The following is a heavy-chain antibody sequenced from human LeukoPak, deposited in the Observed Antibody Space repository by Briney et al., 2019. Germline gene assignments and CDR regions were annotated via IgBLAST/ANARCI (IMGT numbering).Heavy chain of an antibody. D-gene: IGHD3-3*01. J-gene: IGHJ6*03. Sequence: GGSLRLSCAASGFTFSSYSMNWVRQAPGKGLEWVSSISSSSSYIYYADSVKGRFTIYRDNAKNYLYLQMNSLRAEDTAVYYCARDPSTYDFWSGNYYYYYYMDVWGKGTTVTVSS. CDR3: ARDPSTYDFWSGNYYYYYYMDV. V-gene: IGHV3-21*01. CDR2: ISSSSSYI. CDR1: GFTFSSYS.